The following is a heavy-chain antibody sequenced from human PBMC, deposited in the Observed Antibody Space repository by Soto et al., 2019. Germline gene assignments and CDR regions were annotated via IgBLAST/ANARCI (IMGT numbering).Heavy chain of an antibody. J-gene: IGHJ4*02. D-gene: IGHD3-10*01. Sequence: PVGSLRLSCGTSGFTFANFGMGWVRQAPGKGLYWVSGISSSGRRTYYADSVKGRFTISRDNAKNTLYLQMNSLRGEDTAMYYCTKDTFGERDSWGQGTLVTVSS. CDR2: ISSSGRRT. V-gene: IGHV3-23*01. CDR1: GFTFANFG. CDR3: TKDTFGERDS.